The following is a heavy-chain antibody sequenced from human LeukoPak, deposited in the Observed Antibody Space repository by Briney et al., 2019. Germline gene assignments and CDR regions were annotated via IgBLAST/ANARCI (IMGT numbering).Heavy chain of an antibody. CDR2: IYHSGST. CDR1: GGSISSSNW. Sequence: PSETLSLTCAVSGGSISSSNWWSWVRQPPGKGLEWIGEIYHSGSTNYNPSLKSRVTISVDKSKNQFSLKLSSVTAADTAVYYCAREEVTMVRGALGYWGQGTLVTVSS. CDR3: AREEVTMVRGALGY. V-gene: IGHV4-4*02. J-gene: IGHJ4*02. D-gene: IGHD3-10*01.